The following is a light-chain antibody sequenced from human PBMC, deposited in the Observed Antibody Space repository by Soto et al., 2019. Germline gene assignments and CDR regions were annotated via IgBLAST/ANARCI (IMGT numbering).Light chain of an antibody. CDR2: GNS. Sequence: QPVLTQPPSVSGAPGQRVTISCTGSSSNIGAGYDVHGYQQLPGTAPKLLIYGNSNRPSGVPDRFSGSKSGTSASLAITGLHAEDEADYYCQSYDSSLSALYVFGTGTKLTVL. J-gene: IGLJ1*01. V-gene: IGLV1-40*01. CDR3: QSYDSSLSALYV. CDR1: SSNIGAGYD.